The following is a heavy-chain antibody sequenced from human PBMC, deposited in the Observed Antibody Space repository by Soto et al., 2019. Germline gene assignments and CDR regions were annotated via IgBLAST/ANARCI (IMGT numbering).Heavy chain of an antibody. Sequence: GGSLRLSCAASGFTFSNYIMSWVRQAPGKGLEWVSYISSTSRTIYYADSVRGRCTVSRDNAKNSLYLQMNSLKDEDTAVYYCAKSDSSGYPYFDNWGRGTLVTVSS. D-gene: IGHD3-22*01. CDR2: ISSTSRTI. J-gene: IGHJ4*02. CDR1: GFTFSNYI. V-gene: IGHV3-48*02. CDR3: AKSDSSGYPYFDN.